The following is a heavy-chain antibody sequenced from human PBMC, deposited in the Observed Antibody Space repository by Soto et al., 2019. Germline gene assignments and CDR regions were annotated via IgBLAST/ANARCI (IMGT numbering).Heavy chain of an antibody. D-gene: IGHD4-4*01. Sequence: SETLSLTCTVSGGSISSYYWSWIRQPPGKGLEWIGYIYYSGSTNYNPSLKSRVTISVDTSKNQFSLKLSSVTAADTAVYYCASVRTTVTTSYFDYWGQGTLVTVSS. CDR2: IYYSGST. CDR1: GGSISSYY. J-gene: IGHJ4*02. V-gene: IGHV4-59*01. CDR3: ASVRTTVTTSYFDY.